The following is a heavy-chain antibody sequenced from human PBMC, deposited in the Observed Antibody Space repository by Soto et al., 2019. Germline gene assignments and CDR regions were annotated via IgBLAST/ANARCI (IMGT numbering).Heavy chain of an antibody. D-gene: IGHD4-4*01. V-gene: IGHV5-51*01. J-gene: IGHJ4*02. Sequence: PGESLKISCKGSGYNFNSYWIGWVRQVPGKGLEWMGIIYPGDSNTKYSPSFQGQVTISADKSISTAYLQWSSLKASDTAMYYCARTNLGRYSNRDFDYWGQGTLVTVSS. CDR3: ARTNLGRYSNRDFDY. CDR1: GYNFNSYW. CDR2: IYPGDSNT.